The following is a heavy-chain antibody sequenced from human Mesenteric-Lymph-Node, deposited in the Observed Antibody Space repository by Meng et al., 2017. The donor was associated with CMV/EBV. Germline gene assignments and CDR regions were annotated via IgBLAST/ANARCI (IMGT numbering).Heavy chain of an antibody. D-gene: IGHD3-3*01. V-gene: IGHV3-21*01. J-gene: IGHJ6*02. CDR3: ARDGYDFWSGYYYYYGMDV. CDR1: GFTFSSYS. Sequence: LSLTCAAPGFTFSSYSMNWVRQAPGKGLEWVSSISSSSSYIYYADSVKGRFTISRDNAKNSLYLQMNSLRAEDTAVYYCARDGYDFWSGYYYYYGMDVWGQGTTVTVSS. CDR2: ISSSSSYI.